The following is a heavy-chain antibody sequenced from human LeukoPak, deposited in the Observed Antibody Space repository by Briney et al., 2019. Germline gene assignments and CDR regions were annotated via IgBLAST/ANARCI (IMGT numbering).Heavy chain of an antibody. D-gene: IGHD3-3*01. CDR3: ARAPLRFLEWSHNWFDP. V-gene: IGHV4-34*01. Sequence: SSETLSLTCAVYGGSFSGYYWSWIRQPPGKGLEWIGEINHSGSTNYNPSLKSRVTISVDTSKNQFSLKLSSVTAADTAEYYCARAPLRFLEWSHNWFDPWGQGTLVTVSS. J-gene: IGHJ5*02. CDR2: INHSGST. CDR1: GGSFSGYY.